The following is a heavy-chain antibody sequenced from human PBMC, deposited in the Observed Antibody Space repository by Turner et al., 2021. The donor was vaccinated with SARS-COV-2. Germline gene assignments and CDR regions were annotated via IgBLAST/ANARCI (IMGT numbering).Heavy chain of an antibody. D-gene: IGHD6-19*01. CDR2: IRQDGSEK. V-gene: IGHV3-7*03. CDR3: AGSGGWLLDL. CDR1: GFTLSTYW. Sequence: EVQLVETGGDLVQPGGSLRLSCAASGFTLSTYWISWVRQAPGKELEWVANIRQDGSEKEYVDSVKGRFTISRDNAKNSLYLQMNSLRVEDTAVYYCAGSGGWLLDLWGQGTLVTVSS. J-gene: IGHJ4*02.